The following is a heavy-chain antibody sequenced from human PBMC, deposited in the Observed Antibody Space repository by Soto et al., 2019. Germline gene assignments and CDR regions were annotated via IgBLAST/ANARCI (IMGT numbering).Heavy chain of an antibody. D-gene: IGHD5-12*01. CDR1: GYTFSAYT. CDR3: AKNTETIGPRGNDALDI. V-gene: IGHV1-3*04. Sequence: QAQLVQSGAEMKKPGASVKVSCKATGYTFSAYTMNWVRQAPGQSLEWMGWINTGSGHTKYSQDFPGRNKPTKDPSASTVYKEATGLTSEDTAVYYWAKNTETIGPRGNDALDIRGQRTIVTVSS. CDR2: INTGSGHT. J-gene: IGHJ3*02.